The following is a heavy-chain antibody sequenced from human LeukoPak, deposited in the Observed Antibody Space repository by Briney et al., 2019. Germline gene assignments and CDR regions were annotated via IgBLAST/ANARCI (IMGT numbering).Heavy chain of an antibody. D-gene: IGHD5-12*01. Sequence: SETLSLTCTVSGGSISNYYWNWIRQTPGEGLEWIGYIYYSGSTSFNPSLKSRVSISVDTSRNQFSLKLTSVTAADTAVYCCARGSGYDSFSDFWGQGTLVTVSS. J-gene: IGHJ4*02. CDR1: GGSISNYY. CDR3: ARGSGYDSFSDF. V-gene: IGHV4-59*01. CDR2: IYYSGST.